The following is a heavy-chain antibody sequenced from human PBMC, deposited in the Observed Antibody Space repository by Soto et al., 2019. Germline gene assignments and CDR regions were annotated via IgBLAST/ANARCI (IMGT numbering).Heavy chain of an antibody. CDR1: GCSISSYY. Sequence: AETLSLTCTVSGCSISSYYWSWIRQPPGKGLEWIGYISDSGSTNYNPSLKSRVTISVDTSNNQFSLKLSSVTAADTAVYYCARRIKYYYAMDVWGQGTTVTVSS. CDR3: ARRIKYYYAMDV. CDR2: ISDSGST. J-gene: IGHJ6*02. V-gene: IGHV4-59*08. D-gene: IGHD2-15*01.